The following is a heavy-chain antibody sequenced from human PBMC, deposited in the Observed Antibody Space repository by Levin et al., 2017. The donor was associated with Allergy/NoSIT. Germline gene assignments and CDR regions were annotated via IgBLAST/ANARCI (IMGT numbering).Heavy chain of an antibody. Sequence: SETLSLTCTVSGGSISSGGYYWSWIRQHPGKGLEWIGYIYYSGSTYYNPSLKSRVTISVDTSKNQFSLKLSSVTAADTAVYYCARGRDYIWGSYPDPTPDAFDIWGQGTMVTVSS. V-gene: IGHV4-31*03. CDR1: GGSISSGGYY. CDR2: IYYSGST. J-gene: IGHJ3*02. CDR3: ARGRDYIWGSYPDPTPDAFDI. D-gene: IGHD3-16*02.